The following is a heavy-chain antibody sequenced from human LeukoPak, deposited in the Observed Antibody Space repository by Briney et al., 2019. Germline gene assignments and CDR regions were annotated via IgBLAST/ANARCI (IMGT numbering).Heavy chain of an antibody. J-gene: IGHJ4*02. V-gene: IGHV6-1*01. Sequence: SQTLSLTCAISGDSVSSNNGAWNWIRQSPSRGLEWLGRTYYRSKWYNDYAVSMKGRITINPDTSKSQFSLQLNSVTPEDTAVYYCARDLGNSGWYTFDYWGQGTLVTVSS. D-gene: IGHD6-19*01. CDR2: TYYRSKWYN. CDR1: GDSVSSNNGA. CDR3: ARDLGNSGWYTFDY.